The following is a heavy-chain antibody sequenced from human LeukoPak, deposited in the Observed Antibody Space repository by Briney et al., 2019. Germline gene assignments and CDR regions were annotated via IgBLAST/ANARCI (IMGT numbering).Heavy chain of an antibody. CDR1: GFTFRSFG. CDR3: VPHKRSWYQGNYLDY. J-gene: IGHJ4*02. Sequence: GGSLRLSCAASGFTFRSFGMNWVRQAPGKGLEWVSSISDSSSYIYYTDSVRGRFTISRDNAKNSLYLQMKSLRVEDTAVYYCVPHKRSWYQGNYLDYWGQGTLVTVSS. D-gene: IGHD6-13*01. V-gene: IGHV3-21*01. CDR2: ISDSSSYI.